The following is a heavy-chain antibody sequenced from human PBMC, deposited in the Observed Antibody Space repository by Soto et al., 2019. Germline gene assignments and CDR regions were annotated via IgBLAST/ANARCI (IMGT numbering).Heavy chain of an antibody. J-gene: IGHJ4*02. V-gene: IGHV3-48*01. CDR3: AREYYDFWSGYYSDGIEEGYFDY. CDR2: ISSSSSTI. CDR1: GFTFSSYS. Sequence: GGSLRLSCAASGFTFSSYSMNWVRQAPGKGLEWVSYISSSSSTIYYADSVKGRFTISRDNAKNSLYLQMNSLRAEDTAVYYCAREYYDFWSGYYSDGIEEGYFDYWGQGTLVTVSS. D-gene: IGHD3-3*01.